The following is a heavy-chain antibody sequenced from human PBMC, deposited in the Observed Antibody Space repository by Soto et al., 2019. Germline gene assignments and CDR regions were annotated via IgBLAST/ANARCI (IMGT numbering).Heavy chain of an antibody. Sequence: QVQLVQSGAEVKKPGASVKVSCKASGYTFTNYGVSWVRQAPGQGLEWMGWINTYNGNTNHEEKFQGRVTVTTDTPTTTAYMELRRLRSDDTAVYYCARGADPTYSDNWGQGALVTVSS. D-gene: IGHD6-25*01. CDR3: ARGADPTYSDN. V-gene: IGHV1-18*01. CDR2: INTYNGNT. J-gene: IGHJ4*02. CDR1: GYTFTNYG.